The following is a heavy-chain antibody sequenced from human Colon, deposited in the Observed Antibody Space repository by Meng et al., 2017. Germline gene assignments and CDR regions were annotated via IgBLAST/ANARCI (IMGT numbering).Heavy chain of an antibody. CDR3: TVFSRGHI. V-gene: IGHV3-73*01. D-gene: IGHD3-3*02. Sequence: GGSLRLSCVVSGFTFSGSDVHWVRQASGKGLEWVGRIRSKTDTYAKAFAASVKGRFTISRDDSKNTAYLQLNSLKTEDTAVYYCTVFSRGHIWGQGTMVTVSS. CDR1: GFTFSGSD. CDR2: IRSKTDTYAK. J-gene: IGHJ3*02.